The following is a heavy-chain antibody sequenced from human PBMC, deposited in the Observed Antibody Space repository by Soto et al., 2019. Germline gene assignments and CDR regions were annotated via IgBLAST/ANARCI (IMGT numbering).Heavy chain of an antibody. J-gene: IGHJ4*02. CDR1: GFTFSSYA. D-gene: IGHD6-13*01. CDR2: ISYDGSNK. CDR3: ARDFRDIAAAGTDDY. V-gene: IGHV3-30-3*01. Sequence: GGSLRLSCAASGFTFSSYAMHWVRQAPGKGLEWVAVISYDGSNKYYADSVKGRFTISRDNSKNTLYLQMNSLRAEDTAVYYCARDFRDIAAAGTDDYWGQGTLVTVSS.